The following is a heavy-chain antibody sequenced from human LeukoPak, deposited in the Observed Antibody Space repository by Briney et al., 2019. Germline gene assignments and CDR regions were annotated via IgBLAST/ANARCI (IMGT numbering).Heavy chain of an antibody. Sequence: SETLSLTCTVSGDSISSSYWSWLRQPAGKGLEWIRRIYSCGITNYNPSLNSRVTMSLDTSKNQFSLKLNSVTAADTALYYCARLNNRVLFDSWGQGTLVTVSS. V-gene: IGHV4-4*07. D-gene: IGHD1-14*01. CDR1: GDSISSSY. CDR2: IYSCGIT. CDR3: ARLNNRVLFDS. J-gene: IGHJ4*02.